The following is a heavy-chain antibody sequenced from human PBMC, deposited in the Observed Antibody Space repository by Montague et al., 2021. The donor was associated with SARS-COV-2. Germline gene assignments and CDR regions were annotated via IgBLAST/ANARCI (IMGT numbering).Heavy chain of an antibody. CDR2: TNYRSKWTS. D-gene: IGHD4-17*01. V-gene: IGHV6-1*01. CDR1: GDSVWSNTAA. Sequence: CAISGDSVWSNTAAWNWIRQSPSGGLEGLGGTNYRSKWTSDYATSVEGRISIDPDTSKNQFFPHLRSVTPEDTGVYYCVRDTGSAQAGFDAWGQGTLVTVSS. CDR3: VRDTGSAQAGFDA. J-gene: IGHJ4*02.